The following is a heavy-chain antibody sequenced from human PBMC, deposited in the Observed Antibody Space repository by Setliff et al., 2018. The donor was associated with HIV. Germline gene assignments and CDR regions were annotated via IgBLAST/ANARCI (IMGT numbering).Heavy chain of an antibody. CDR2: IYPNTGGT. J-gene: IGHJ4*02. CDR3: ARSTTAD. CDR1: GYTFTDYY. V-gene: IGHV1-2*02. Sequence: ASVKVSCKASGYTFTDYYIHWVRQAPGQGLEWMGWIYPNTGGTNYAQKFQGRVTMTRDTSISAAYMELSRLRSDDTAVYYCARSTTADWGQGTRVTVSS. D-gene: IGHD4-17*01.